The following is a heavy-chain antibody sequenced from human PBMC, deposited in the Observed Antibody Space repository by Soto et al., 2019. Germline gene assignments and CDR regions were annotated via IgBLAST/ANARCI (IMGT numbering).Heavy chain of an antibody. D-gene: IGHD5-12*01. J-gene: IGHJ5*02. CDR1: GYTFTSYG. CDR3: ARDPRGYSGYADP. Sequence: ASVKVSCKASGYTFTSYGISWVRQAPGQGLEWMGWISAYNGKKKYAQKLQGKINKTTDTSTSTAYMELRSLRSDDTAVYYCARDPRGYSGYADPWGQGTLVTVSS. CDR2: ISAYNGKK. V-gene: IGHV1-18*01.